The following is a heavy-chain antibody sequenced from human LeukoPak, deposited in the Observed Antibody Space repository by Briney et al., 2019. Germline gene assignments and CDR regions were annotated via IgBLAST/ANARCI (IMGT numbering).Heavy chain of an antibody. CDR2: IYYSGST. V-gene: IGHV4-38-2*01. D-gene: IGHD4-23*01. Sequence: PSETLSLTCAVSGYSISSGYYWGWIRQPPGKGLEWIGYIYYSGSTNYNPSLKSRVTISVDTSKNQFSLKLSSVTAADTAVYYCATMVVTQAFDIWGQGTMVTVSS. CDR3: ATMVVTQAFDI. CDR1: GYSISSGYY. J-gene: IGHJ3*02.